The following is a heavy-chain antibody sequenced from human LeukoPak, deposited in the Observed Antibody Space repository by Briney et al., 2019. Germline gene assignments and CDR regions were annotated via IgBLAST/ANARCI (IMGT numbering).Heavy chain of an antibody. CDR2: IYYSGST. V-gene: IGHV4-59*08. J-gene: IGHJ4*02. CDR3: ARRAKVVPATYGAYFDY. D-gene: IGHD2-2*01. CDR1: GGSISSYY. Sequence: PSETLSLTCTVSGGSISSYYWSWIRQPPGKGLEWIGYIYYSGSTNYNPSLKSRVTISVDTSKNQFSLKLSSVTAADTAVYYCARRAKVVPATYGAYFDYWGQGTLVTVSS.